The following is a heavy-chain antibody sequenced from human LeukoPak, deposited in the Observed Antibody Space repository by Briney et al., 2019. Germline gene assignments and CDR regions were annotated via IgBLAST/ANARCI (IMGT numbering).Heavy chain of an antibody. V-gene: IGHV3-23*01. D-gene: IGHD4-17*01. J-gene: IGHJ4*02. CDR2: ISYSGGST. Sequence: GGSLRLSCAASGFTFSDFAMSWVRQAPGKGLECVSVISYSGGSTYSADSVKARFTISRDNSKNTLYLQMNSLTADDPAVYYCAKGHSDYGTGFDLWGQGTLVTVPS. CDR1: GFTFSDFA. CDR3: AKGHSDYGTGFDL.